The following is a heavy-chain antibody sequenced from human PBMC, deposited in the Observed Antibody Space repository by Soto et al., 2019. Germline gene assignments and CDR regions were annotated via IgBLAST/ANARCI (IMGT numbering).Heavy chain of an antibody. CDR2: MNPNSGNT. V-gene: IGHV1-8*01. J-gene: IGHJ5*02. D-gene: IGHD2-15*01. Sequence: GASVKVSCKASGYTFTSYDINWVRQATGQGLEWMGWMNPNSGNTGYAQKFQGRVTMTRNTSISTAYMELSSLRSEDTAVYYCARGGDIVVVVAASGWAPWFDPWGQGTLVTVSS. CDR1: GYTFTSYD. CDR3: ARGGDIVVVVAASGWAPWFDP.